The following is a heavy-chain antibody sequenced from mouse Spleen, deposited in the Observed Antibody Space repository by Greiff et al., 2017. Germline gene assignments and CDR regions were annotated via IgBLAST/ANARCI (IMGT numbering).Heavy chain of an antibody. J-gene: IGHJ3*01. V-gene: IGHV1-61*01. CDR2: IYPSDSET. CDR3: ARGRHYYGYGFAY. Sequence: QVQLKQPGAELVRPGSSVKLSCKASGYTFTSYWMDWVKQRPGQGLEWIGNIYPSDSETHYNQKFKDKATLTVDKSSSTAYMQLSSLTSEDSAVYYCARGRHYYGYGFAYWGQGTLVTVSA. CDR1: GYTFTSYW. D-gene: IGHD1-2*01.